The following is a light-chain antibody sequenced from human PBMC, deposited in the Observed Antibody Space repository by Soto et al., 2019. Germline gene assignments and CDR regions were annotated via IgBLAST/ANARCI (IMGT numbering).Light chain of an antibody. V-gene: IGKV3-20*01. J-gene: IGKJ1*01. CDR1: QIVSSSY. Sequence: EIMFTQSPVTLSLSPRDRAALSCRAGQIVSSSYLAWYQQKPGQSPRLLIYGASSRATGIPDRFSGSGSGTDFTLTISGLEPEDSAVYYCQQYGNSRGPFGRGTKVDIK. CDR2: GAS. CDR3: QQYGNSRGP.